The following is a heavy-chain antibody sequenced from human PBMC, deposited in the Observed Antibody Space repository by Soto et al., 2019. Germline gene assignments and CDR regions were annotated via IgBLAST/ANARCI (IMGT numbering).Heavy chain of an antibody. CDR1: GFTFSSYS. CDR2: ISSSSSYI. V-gene: IGHV3-21*01. D-gene: IGHD6-19*01. Sequence: GGSLRLSCAASGFTFSSYSMNWVRQAPGKGLEWVSSISSSSSYIYYADSVKGRFTISRDNAKNSLYLQMNSLRAEDTAVYYCARASSSGWWERGDAFDIWGQGTMVTVSS. CDR3: ARASSSGWWERGDAFDI. J-gene: IGHJ3*02.